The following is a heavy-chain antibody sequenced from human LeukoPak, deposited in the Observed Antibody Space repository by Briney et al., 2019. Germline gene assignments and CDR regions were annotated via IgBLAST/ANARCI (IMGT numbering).Heavy chain of an antibody. J-gene: IGHJ4*02. CDR3: ARGDYDILTGYPFDY. CDR2: IYYSGST. D-gene: IGHD3-9*01. V-gene: IGHV4-39*01. Sequence: SQTLSLTCTVSGGSISSSSYYWGWIRQPPGKGLEWIGSIYYSGSTNYNPSLKSRVTISVDTSKNQFSLKLSSVTAADTAVYYCARGDYDILTGYPFDYWGQGTLVTVSS. CDR1: GGSISSSSYY.